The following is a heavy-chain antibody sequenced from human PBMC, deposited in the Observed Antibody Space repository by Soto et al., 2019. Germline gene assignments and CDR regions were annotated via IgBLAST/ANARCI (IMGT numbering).Heavy chain of an antibody. V-gene: IGHV3-33*01. Sequence: QVQLVESGGGVVQPGRSLRLSCAASGFNFNNYGMHWVRQAPGKGLEWVAVIWNDGNGYYYANSVKGRFTISRDNSKNTLYLQRSSARAEDTAVYYCARRQISPPTRGAASARGGMDVWGQGTTVTVSS. J-gene: IGHJ6*02. D-gene: IGHD6-13*01. CDR3: ARRQISPPTRGAASARGGMDV. CDR2: IWNDGNGY. CDR1: GFNFNNYG.